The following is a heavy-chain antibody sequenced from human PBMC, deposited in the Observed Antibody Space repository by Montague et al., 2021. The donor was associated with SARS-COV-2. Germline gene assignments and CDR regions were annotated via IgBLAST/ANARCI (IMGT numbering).Heavy chain of an antibody. CDR2: IDYSGST. V-gene: IGHV4-59*01. Sequence: SETLSLTCTVSGGSISTYYWNWIRQFPGKGLEWIGYIDYSGSTNYNPSLQGRVIISVDRSKIQFSLKLNSVTASDTDIYYCARLPYDNSYGMDVWGQGTAVTVSS. CDR3: ARLPYDNSYGMDV. CDR1: GGSISTYY. J-gene: IGHJ6*02. D-gene: IGHD3-9*01.